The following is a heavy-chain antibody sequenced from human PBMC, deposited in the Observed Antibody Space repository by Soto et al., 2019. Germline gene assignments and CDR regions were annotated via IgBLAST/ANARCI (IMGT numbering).Heavy chain of an antibody. CDR3: AREWYGMDV. J-gene: IGHJ6*02. Sequence: GGSLRLSCAASGFTFSSYAMHWVRQAPGKGLEWVAVISYDGSNKYYADSVKGRFTIARDNSKTTLYLQMNSLRAEATAVYYCAREWYGMDVCGQGSTVTVAS. V-gene: IGHV3-30-3*01. CDR2: ISYDGSNK. CDR1: GFTFSSYA.